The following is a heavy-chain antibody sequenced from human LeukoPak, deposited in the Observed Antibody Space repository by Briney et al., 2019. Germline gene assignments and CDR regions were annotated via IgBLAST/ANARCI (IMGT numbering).Heavy chain of an antibody. Sequence: GASVKVSCKASGYTFTGYYMHWVRQAPGQGLEWMGWINPNSGGTNYAQKFQGRVTMTRDTSISTAYMELSRLRSDDTAVYYCARGPLLGGYAIPGYYGMDVWGQGTTVTVSS. D-gene: IGHD5-12*01. J-gene: IGHJ6*02. CDR3: ARGPLLGGYAIPGYYGMDV. CDR1: GYTFTGYY. CDR2: INPNSGGT. V-gene: IGHV1-2*02.